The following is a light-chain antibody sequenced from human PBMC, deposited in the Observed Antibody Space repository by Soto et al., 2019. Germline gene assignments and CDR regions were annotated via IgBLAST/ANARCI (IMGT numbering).Light chain of an antibody. CDR3: QQYGGSPWT. J-gene: IGKJ1*01. Sequence: EIVFTQSPGTLSFYPGERATLSCRASQSVSSNYLVWYQQRPGQAPRLLIYGASSRATGIPDRFSGSGSGTDFTLTISRLEPEDFAVYYCQQYGGSPWTFGQGTKVDIK. CDR1: QSVSSNY. CDR2: GAS. V-gene: IGKV3-20*01.